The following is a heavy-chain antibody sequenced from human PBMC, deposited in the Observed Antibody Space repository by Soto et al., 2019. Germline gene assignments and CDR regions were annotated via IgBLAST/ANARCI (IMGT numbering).Heavy chain of an antibody. CDR3: ATCIELGYYSSDY. V-gene: IGHV3-23*01. CDR1: GFAFRDYA. Sequence: EVQLLESGGDLVQPGGSLRLSCAASGFAFRDYAMNWVRQAPGKGLEWVSAISGSGGSIYYADSVKGRFTISRDNSKNNLYLQMNGLRAEDTAVYYCATCIELGYYSSDYWGQGTLVTVSS. D-gene: IGHD3-3*01. J-gene: IGHJ4*02. CDR2: ISGSGGSI.